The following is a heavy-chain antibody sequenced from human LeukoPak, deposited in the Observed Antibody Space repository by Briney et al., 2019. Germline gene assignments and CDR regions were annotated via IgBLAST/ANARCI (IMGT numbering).Heavy chain of an antibody. D-gene: IGHD3-22*01. CDR2: IYHSGST. Sequence: SQTLSLTCAVSGGSISSGGYSWSWIRQPPGKGLEWIGYIYHSGSTYYNPSLKSRVTISVDTSKNQFSLKLSSVTAADTAVYYCARVMDYYDSSGTSDYWGQGTLVTVSS. CDR3: ARVMDYYDSSGTSDY. CDR1: GGSISSGGYS. V-gene: IGHV4-30-2*05. J-gene: IGHJ4*02.